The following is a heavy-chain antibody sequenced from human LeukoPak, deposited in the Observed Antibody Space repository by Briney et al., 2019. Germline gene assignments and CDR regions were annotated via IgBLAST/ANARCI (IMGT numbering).Heavy chain of an antibody. Sequence: SETLSLTCTVSGGSISSSSYYRGWIRQPPGKGLEWIGSIYYSGSAYYNPSLKSRVTISVDTSKNQFSLKLSSVTAADTAVYYCARILVRHFDWLLYEGGEYWGQGTLVTVSS. V-gene: IGHV4-39*07. CDR3: ARILVRHFDWLLYEGGEY. CDR1: GGSISSSSYY. CDR2: IYYSGSA. D-gene: IGHD3-9*01. J-gene: IGHJ4*02.